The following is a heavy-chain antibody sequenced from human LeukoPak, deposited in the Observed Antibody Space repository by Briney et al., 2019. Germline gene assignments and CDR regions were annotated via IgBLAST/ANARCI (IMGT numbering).Heavy chain of an antibody. J-gene: IGHJ4*02. CDR2: INPSGGST. CDR1: GYTFTSYY. V-gene: IGHV1-46*01. D-gene: IGHD3-22*01. Sequence: ASVKVSCKASGYTFTSYYMHWVRQAPGQGLEWMGIINPSGGSTSYAQKFQGRVTMTRDTSTSTVYMGLSSLRSEDTAVYYCARWGYYYDSSGYSQLFFDYWGQGTLVTVSS. CDR3: ARWGYYYDSSGYSQLFFDY.